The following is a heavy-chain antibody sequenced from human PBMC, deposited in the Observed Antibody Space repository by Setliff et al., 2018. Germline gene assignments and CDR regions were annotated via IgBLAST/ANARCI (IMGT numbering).Heavy chain of an antibody. Sequence: PSETLSLTCTVSSGSINNYYWSWIRQPAGKGLEWIGRVYSNVGTNFNPSLKSRVTMSVDASKNQISLKLMSVTAADTAVYYCASRNSDGGPEYFQHWGQGARVTVSS. V-gene: IGHV4-4*07. CDR2: VYSNVGT. J-gene: IGHJ1*01. CDR3: ASRNSDGGPEYFQH. D-gene: IGHD1-26*01. CDR1: SGSINNYY.